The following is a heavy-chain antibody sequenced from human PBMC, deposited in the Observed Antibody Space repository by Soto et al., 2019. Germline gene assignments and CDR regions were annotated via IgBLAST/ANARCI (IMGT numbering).Heavy chain of an antibody. CDR3: ARERGGDYYFDY. CDR2: IWYDGSNK. V-gene: IGHV3-33*01. J-gene: IGHJ4*02. Sequence: QVQLVESGGGVVQPGRSLRLSCAASGFTFSSYGMHWVRQAPGKGLEWVAVIWYDGSNKYYADSVKGRFTISRDNSKNTLYLQINSLRAEDTAVYYCARERGGDYYFDYWGQGTLVTVSS. CDR1: GFTFSSYG. D-gene: IGHD2-21*02.